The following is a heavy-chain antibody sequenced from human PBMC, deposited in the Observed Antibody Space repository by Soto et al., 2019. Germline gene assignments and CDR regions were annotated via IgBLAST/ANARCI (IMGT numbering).Heavy chain of an antibody. CDR1: GYSFSTYA. V-gene: IGHV1-3*01. Sequence: ASVKVSCKASGYSFSTYAMHWVRQAPGQSLEWMGWINGGTGQTKFSQRFQDRITITRDTSASTAYMELSSLRSEDTAVYYCARGKGKEENYYYYGLDIWGQGTTVTVSS. CDR3: ARGKGKEENYYYYGLDI. CDR2: INGGTGQT. J-gene: IGHJ6*02.